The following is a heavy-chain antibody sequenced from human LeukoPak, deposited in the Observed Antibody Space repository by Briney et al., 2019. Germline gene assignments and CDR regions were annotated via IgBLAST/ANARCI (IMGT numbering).Heavy chain of an antibody. Sequence: SCKASGYTFTGYYMHWVRQAPGKGLEWVAVIWYDGSNKYYADSVKGRFTISRDNSKNTLYLQMNSLRAEDTAVYYCAKDLDLYYDSSGHDYWGQGTLVTVSS. CDR3: AKDLDLYYDSSGHDY. CDR1: GYTFTGYY. CDR2: IWYDGSNK. D-gene: IGHD3-22*01. V-gene: IGHV3-33*06. J-gene: IGHJ4*02.